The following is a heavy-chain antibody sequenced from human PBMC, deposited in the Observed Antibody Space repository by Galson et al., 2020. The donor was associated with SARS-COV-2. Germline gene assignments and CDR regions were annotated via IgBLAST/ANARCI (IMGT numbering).Heavy chain of an antibody. CDR1: GYSVSTTNY. CDR3: ARQGVNMIVLVTVPGWYFDL. Sequence: SETLSLTCTASGYSVSTTNYWGWVRQPPGRGLEWIGSVYPSGTTYYNQSLKSRVTISVDTSKNQFSLRLDSVTAADTALYYCARQGVNMIVLVTVPGWYFDLWGRGTLVTVSS. J-gene: IGHJ2*01. V-gene: IGHV4-38-2*02. D-gene: IGHD3-22*01. CDR2: VYPSGTT.